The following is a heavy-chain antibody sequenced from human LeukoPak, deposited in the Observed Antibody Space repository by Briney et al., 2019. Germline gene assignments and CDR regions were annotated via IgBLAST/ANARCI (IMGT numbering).Heavy chain of an antibody. J-gene: IGHJ6*03. CDR2: IYTSGST. V-gene: IGHV4-4*09. Sequence: PSETLSLTCTVSGGSISSYYWSWIRQPPGKGLKWIGYIYTSGSTNYNPSLKSRVTISVDTSKNQFSLKLSSVTAADTAVYYCARQYCGGDCYSDYYYYYMDVWGKGTTVTVSS. CDR1: GGSISSYY. CDR3: ARQYCGGDCYSDYYYYYMDV. D-gene: IGHD2-21*02.